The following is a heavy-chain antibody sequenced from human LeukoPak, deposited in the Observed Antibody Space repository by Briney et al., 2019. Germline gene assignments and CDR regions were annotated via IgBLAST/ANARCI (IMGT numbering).Heavy chain of an antibody. J-gene: IGHJ4*02. CDR1: RFTLCNYV. CDR3: AKGSRYSNGDAIDC. D-gene: IGHD5-18*01. Sequence: SGGSLRLSCAPSRFTLCNYVMQWVRQAPGEGVGGGSHIRGSGANTYSADSVKARFPISRDNSKNTVYPQMNSLRAEDTAVYYCAKGSRYSNGDAIDCWGQGTLVTVSP. V-gene: IGHV3-23*01. CDR2: IRGSGANT.